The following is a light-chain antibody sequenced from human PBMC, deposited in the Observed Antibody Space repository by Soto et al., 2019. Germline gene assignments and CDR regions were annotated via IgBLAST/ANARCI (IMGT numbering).Light chain of an antibody. V-gene: IGKV1-5*03. Sequence: DIQMTQSPSTLSASIGDTVTITCRASHNIDTWLAWFQQKPGKAPNLLIYKASTLEAGVPSRFSGSASGTEFTLTISSLQVEDSATYYCQQTYTPPRTFGQGTKVDIK. CDR2: KAS. J-gene: IGKJ1*01. CDR3: QQTYTPPRT. CDR1: HNIDTW.